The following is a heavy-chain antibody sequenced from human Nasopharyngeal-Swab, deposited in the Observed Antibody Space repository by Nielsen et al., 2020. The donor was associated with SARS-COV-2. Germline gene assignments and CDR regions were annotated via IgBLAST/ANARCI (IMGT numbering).Heavy chain of an antibody. V-gene: IGHV3-30*04. D-gene: IGHD2-2*01. J-gene: IGHJ5*02. Sequence: GGSLRLSCAASGFTFSSYAMHWVRQAPGKGLEWVAVISYDGSNKYYADSVKGRFTIFRDNSKNTLYLQMNSLRAEDTAVYYCARDAVVVPAAISGWFDPWGQGTLVTVSS. CDR2: ISYDGSNK. CDR3: ARDAVVVPAAISGWFDP. CDR1: GFTFSSYA.